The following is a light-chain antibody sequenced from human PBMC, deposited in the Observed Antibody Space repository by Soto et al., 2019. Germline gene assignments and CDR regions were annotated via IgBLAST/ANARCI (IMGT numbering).Light chain of an antibody. CDR3: QQHGNSPPYS. J-gene: IGKJ2*03. V-gene: IGKV3-20*01. Sequence: EIVLTQSPGTLSVSPGERATLSCRASQSVSISHLAWYQQKPGQAPRLLIYGASSRATGIADRFSGSGSGTDFTLTISRLEPEDFAVYYCQQHGNSPPYSFGQGTKLEIK. CDR1: QSVSISH. CDR2: GAS.